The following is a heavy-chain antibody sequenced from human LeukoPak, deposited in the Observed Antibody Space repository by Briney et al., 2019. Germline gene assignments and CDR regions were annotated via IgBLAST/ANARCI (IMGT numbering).Heavy chain of an antibody. Sequence: SETLSLTCAVYGGSFSGYYWSWIRQPPGKGLEWIGEVNHSGSTNYNPSLKSRVTISVDTSKNQFSLKLSSVTAADTAVYYCASSSWYYFDYWGQGTLVTVSS. CDR1: GGSFSGYY. V-gene: IGHV4-34*01. CDR2: VNHSGST. CDR3: ASSSWYYFDY. D-gene: IGHD6-13*01. J-gene: IGHJ4*02.